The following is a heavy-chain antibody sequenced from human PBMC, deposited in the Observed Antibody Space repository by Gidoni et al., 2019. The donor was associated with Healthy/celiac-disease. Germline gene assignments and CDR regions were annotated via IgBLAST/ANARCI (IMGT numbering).Heavy chain of an antibody. V-gene: IGHV5-10-1*03. Sequence: EVQLVQSGAEVKKPGESLRISCTGSGYSFTSYGISWVRQMPGKVLECMGRIDPSDSYTNYSPSFQGHGTISADKSISTAYLQWSSLKASDTVMFYCARDGGRGNCFDPWGQGTLVTVSS. D-gene: IGHD2-15*01. CDR2: IDPSDSYT. CDR3: ARDGGRGNCFDP. CDR1: GYSFTSYG. J-gene: IGHJ5*02.